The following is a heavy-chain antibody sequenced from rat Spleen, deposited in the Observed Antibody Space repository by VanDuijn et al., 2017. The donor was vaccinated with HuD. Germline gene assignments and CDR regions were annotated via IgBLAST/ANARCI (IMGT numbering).Heavy chain of an antibody. D-gene: IGHD1-11*01. CDR1: GFSLSNYG. Sequence: QVQLKESGPGLVQPSQTLSLTCTVSGFSLSNYGVIWVRQPPGKGLEWLGIIWTAGSTDYNSALKSRLSISKDTSKSQVFLKMNRLETEDTATYYCARDYGGYSEDYVMDAWGQGASVTVSS. CDR3: ARDYGGYSEDYVMDA. J-gene: IGHJ4*01. V-gene: IGHV2-30*01. CDR2: IWTAGST.